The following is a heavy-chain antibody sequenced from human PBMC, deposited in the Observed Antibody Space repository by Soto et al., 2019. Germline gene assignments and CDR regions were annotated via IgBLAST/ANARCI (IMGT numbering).Heavy chain of an antibody. D-gene: IGHD6-13*01. V-gene: IGHV4-39*01. CDR3: ATRSSSSWFNYYYYYMDV. CDR1: GGSISSSSYY. Sequence: SETLSLTCTVSGGSISSSSYYWGWIRQPPGKGLEWIGSIYYSGSTYYNPSLKSRVTISVDTSKNQFSLKLSSVTAADTAVYYCATRSSSSWFNYYYYYMDVWGKGTTVTVSS. CDR2: IYYSGST. J-gene: IGHJ6*03.